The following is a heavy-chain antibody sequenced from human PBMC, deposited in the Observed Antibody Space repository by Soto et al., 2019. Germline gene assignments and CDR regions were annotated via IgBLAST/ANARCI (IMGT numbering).Heavy chain of an antibody. D-gene: IGHD3-3*01. Sequence: PSETLSLTCTVSGGSVSSVSYYWSWIRQPPGKGLEWIGYIYYSGSTNYNPSLKSRVTISVDTSKNQFSLKLSSVTAADTAVYYCARAGYRFGSGNTWFAPGGREPLLPVS. CDR1: GGSVSSVSYY. J-gene: IGHJ5*02. V-gene: IGHV4-61*01. CDR2: IYYSGST. CDR3: ARAGYRFGSGNTWFAP.